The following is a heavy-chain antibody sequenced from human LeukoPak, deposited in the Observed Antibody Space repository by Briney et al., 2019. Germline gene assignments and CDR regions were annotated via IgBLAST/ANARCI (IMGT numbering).Heavy chain of an antibody. CDR2: ISYDGSNK. V-gene: IGHV3-30*18. CDR1: GFTLSRYG. Sequence: GGSLRLSCAASGFTLSRYGMHWVRQAPGKGLEWVAAISYDGSNKYYADSVKGRFTISRDNSKNTLYLQMNSLRAEDTAVYYCAKDADYYDSSGYHHYYFDYWGQGTLVTVSS. CDR3: AKDADYYDSSGYHHYYFDY. J-gene: IGHJ4*02. D-gene: IGHD3-22*01.